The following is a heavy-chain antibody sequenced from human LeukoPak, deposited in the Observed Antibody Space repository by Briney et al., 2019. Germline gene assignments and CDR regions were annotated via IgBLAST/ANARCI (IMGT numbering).Heavy chain of an antibody. V-gene: IGHV3-21*01. CDR3: ARDQPDTAFDY. J-gene: IGHJ4*02. Sequence: GGSLRLSCAASGFTFGTYTMNWVRQVPGKGLEWVSSISISSTYRYYADSVKGRFTMSRDNAKNSLFLQMNSLRAEDTAVYYCARDQPDTAFDYWGQGTLVTVSS. D-gene: IGHD5-18*01. CDR2: ISISSTYR. CDR1: GFTFGTYT.